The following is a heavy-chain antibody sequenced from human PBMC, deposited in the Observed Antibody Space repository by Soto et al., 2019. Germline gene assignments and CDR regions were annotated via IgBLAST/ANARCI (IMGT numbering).Heavy chain of an antibody. Sequence: QVQLQESGPGLVKPSQTLSLTCTVSGGSISSGGYYWSWIRQHPGKGLEWIGYIYYSGSTYYNPSLKSRVTTSVDTSKNQFSLKLSSVTAADTAVYYCARDPMGSGSYYPYTRGMDVWGQGTTVTVSS. CDR2: IYYSGST. CDR1: GGSISSGGYY. V-gene: IGHV4-31*03. J-gene: IGHJ6*02. D-gene: IGHD3-10*01. CDR3: ARDPMGSGSYYPYTRGMDV.